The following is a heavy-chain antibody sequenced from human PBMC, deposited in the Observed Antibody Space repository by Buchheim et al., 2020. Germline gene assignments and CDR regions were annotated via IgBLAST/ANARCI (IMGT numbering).Heavy chain of an antibody. CDR2: ISSSSSYI. Sequence: EVQLVESGGGLVKPGGSLRLSCAASGFTFSSYSMNWVRQAPGKGLEWISSISSSSSYIYYADSVKGRFTISRDNAKNSLYLQMNSLRAEDTAVYYCARDLTLERLGPRDSSKYFDYWGQGTL. V-gene: IGHV3-21*01. CDR1: GFTFSSYS. CDR3: ARDLTLERLGPRDSSKYFDY. D-gene: IGHD1-1*01. J-gene: IGHJ4*02.